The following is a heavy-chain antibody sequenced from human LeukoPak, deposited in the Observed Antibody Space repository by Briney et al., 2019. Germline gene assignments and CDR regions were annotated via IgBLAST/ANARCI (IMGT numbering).Heavy chain of an antibody. J-gene: IGHJ4*02. CDR1: AFSLNAYN. D-gene: IGHD1-26*01. V-gene: IGHV3-21*04. CDR3: VRDRGTYRPIDY. CDR2: ISYTGTYI. Sequence: GGSLRLSCAASAFSLNAYNMNWVRQAPGKGLEWVSSISYTGTYIYYADSVKGRFTISRDNAQNSLYLQMNSLRAEDTAIYYCVRDRGTYRPIDYWGEGTLVTVSS.